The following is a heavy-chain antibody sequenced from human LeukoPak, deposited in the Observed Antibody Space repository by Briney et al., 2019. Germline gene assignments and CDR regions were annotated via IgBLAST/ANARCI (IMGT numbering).Heavy chain of an antibody. CDR2: INSDGSTT. J-gene: IGHJ6*03. CDR3: ARGAYNLSPYYMAV. CDR1: GFTFSSYW. V-gene: IGHV3-74*01. Sequence: GGSLRLSCAASGFTFSSYWMHWVRQAPGKGLVWVSRINSDGSTTSYADSVKGRFTISRDNAKNTLSLQMNSLRAEDTAVYYCARGAYNLSPYYMAVWGKGTTVTVSS. D-gene: IGHD5-24*01.